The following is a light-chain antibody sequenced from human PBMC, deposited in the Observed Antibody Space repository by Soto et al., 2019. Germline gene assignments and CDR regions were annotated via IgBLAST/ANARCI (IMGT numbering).Light chain of an antibody. CDR3: AAWDDSLNVYV. J-gene: IGLJ1*01. CDR1: SSNIGNNA. CDR2: YDD. Sequence: APSVSGVDLERLTISCSRSSSNIGNNAVNWYQQLPGKAPKLLIYYDDLLPSGVSDRFSGSKSGTSASLAISGLQSEDEADYYCAAWDDSLNVYVFGTGTKVTVL. V-gene: IGLV1-36*01.